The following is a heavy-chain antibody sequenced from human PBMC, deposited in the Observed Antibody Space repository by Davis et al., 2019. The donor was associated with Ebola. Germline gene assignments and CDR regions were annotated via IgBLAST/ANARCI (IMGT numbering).Heavy chain of an antibody. CDR1: GFVFRNYV. D-gene: IGHD1-26*01. V-gene: IGHV3-23*01. J-gene: IGHJ3*02. CDR3: AKDTSNIWFDI. CDR2: LGTSADT. Sequence: PGGSLRLSCAASGFVFRNYVMSWVRQAPGKGLEWVSTLGTSADTFYADSVKCRFTITRDNSKNTLYLQMNGLRVEDTAIYYCAKDTSNIWFDIWGQGTNVTVSS.